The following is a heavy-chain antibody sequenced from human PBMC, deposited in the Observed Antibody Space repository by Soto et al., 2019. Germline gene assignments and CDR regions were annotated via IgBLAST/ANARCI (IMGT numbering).Heavy chain of an antibody. CDR2: IYYGGST. D-gene: IGHD4-17*01. CDR3: ASSPVIMTTVTFAY. V-gene: IGHV4-39*01. J-gene: IGHJ4*02. Sequence: SETLPLTCTVSGGSISTSSYYWGWFRQPPGKGLEWIGSIYYGGSTYYNPSLKSRVTISVDTSKNQFSLKLSSVTAADTAVYYCASSPVIMTTVTFAYWCQGTLVT. CDR1: GGSISTSSYY.